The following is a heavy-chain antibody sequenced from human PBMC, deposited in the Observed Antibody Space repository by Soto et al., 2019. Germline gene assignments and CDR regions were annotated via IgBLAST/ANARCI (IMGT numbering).Heavy chain of an antibody. D-gene: IGHD5-18*01. Sequence: GGALRLYCAASGFTFRSYAMSWVRQAPGKGLEWVSAISGSGGSTYYADSVKGRFTISRDNSKNTLYLQMNSLRAEDTAVYYCAKDLRYSYGLPYFDYWGQGTLVTSPQ. V-gene: IGHV3-23*01. J-gene: IGHJ4*02. CDR1: GFTFRSYA. CDR3: AKDLRYSYGLPYFDY. CDR2: ISGSGGST.